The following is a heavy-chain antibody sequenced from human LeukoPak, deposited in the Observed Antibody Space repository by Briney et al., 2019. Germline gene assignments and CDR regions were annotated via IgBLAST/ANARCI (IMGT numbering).Heavy chain of an antibody. CDR3: ARAVYYYDILTGYYRSGAFDI. Sequence: SETLSLTCTVSGGSISSYYWSWIRQPPGKGLEWIGYIYYSGSTNYNPSLKSRVTISVDTSKNQSSLKLSSVTAADTAVYYCARAVYYYDILTGYYRSGAFDIWGQGTMVTVSS. CDR1: GGSISSYY. D-gene: IGHD3-9*01. CDR2: IYYSGST. J-gene: IGHJ3*02. V-gene: IGHV4-59*01.